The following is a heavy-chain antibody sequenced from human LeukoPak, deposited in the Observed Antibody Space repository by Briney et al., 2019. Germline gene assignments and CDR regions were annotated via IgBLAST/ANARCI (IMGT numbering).Heavy chain of an antibody. D-gene: IGHD3-22*01. CDR3: ARGVEGVYSSGYYPPDY. Sequence: GESLKISCKGSGYSFPKYWIGWVRQMPGKGLEWMGIIYPGDSDTRYSPSFQGQVTISADKSISTAYLQWSSLKASDTAMYYCARGVEGVYSSGYYPPDYWGQGTLVTVSS. V-gene: IGHV5-51*01. CDR1: GYSFPKYW. CDR2: IYPGDSDT. J-gene: IGHJ4*02.